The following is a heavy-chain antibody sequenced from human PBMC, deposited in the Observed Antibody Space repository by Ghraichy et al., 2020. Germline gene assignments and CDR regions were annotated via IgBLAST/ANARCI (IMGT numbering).Heavy chain of an antibody. CDR3: ARDEDYVWGSYRQILAAVDY. V-gene: IGHV4-38-2*02. Sequence: SETLSLTCAVSGYSISSGYYWGWIRQPPGKGLEWIGSIYHSGSTYYNPSLKSRVTISVDTSKNQFSLKLSSVTAADTAVYYCARDEDYVWGSYRQILAAVDYWGQGTLVTVSS. CDR2: IYHSGST. CDR1: GYSISSGYY. D-gene: IGHD3-16*02. J-gene: IGHJ4*02.